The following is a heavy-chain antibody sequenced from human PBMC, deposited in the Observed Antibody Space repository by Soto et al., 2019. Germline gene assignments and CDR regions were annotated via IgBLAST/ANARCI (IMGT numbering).Heavy chain of an antibody. Sequence: ASVKVSCKVSGYTLTELSMHWVRQAPGKGLEWMGGFDPEDGETIYAQKFQGRVTMTRDTSTSTVYMELSSLRSEDTAVYYCARDLQRRGYYYDSSGYYYFDYWGQGTLVTVSS. CDR1: GYTLTELS. CDR3: ARDLQRRGYYYDSSGYYYFDY. CDR2: FDPEDGET. D-gene: IGHD3-22*01. J-gene: IGHJ4*02. V-gene: IGHV1-24*01.